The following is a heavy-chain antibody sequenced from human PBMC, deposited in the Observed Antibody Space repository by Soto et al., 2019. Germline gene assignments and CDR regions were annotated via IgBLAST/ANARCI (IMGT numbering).Heavy chain of an antibody. V-gene: IGHV3-30*18. D-gene: IGHD7-27*01. CDR3: AKAEGPNTYYYYYGMDV. CDR1: GFTFSSYG. Sequence: GGSLRLSCAASGFTFSSYGMHWVRQAPGKGLEWVAVISYDGSNKYYADSVKGRFTISRDNSKNTLYLQMNSLRAEDTAVYYCAKAEGPNTYYYYYGMDVWGQGTTVTVSS. J-gene: IGHJ6*02. CDR2: ISYDGSNK.